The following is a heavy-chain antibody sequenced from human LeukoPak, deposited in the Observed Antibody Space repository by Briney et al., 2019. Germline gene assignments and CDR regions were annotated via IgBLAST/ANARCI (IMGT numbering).Heavy chain of an antibody. V-gene: IGHV3-21*01. D-gene: IGHD3-10*01. CDR2: ISSSSSYI. J-gene: IGHJ4*02. CDR3: ARDRDPYGSGSYYGY. Sequence: PGGSLRLSCTASGFTFSSYSMNWVRQAPGKGLEWVSSISSSSSYIYYADSVKGRFTISRDNAKNSLYLQMNSLRAEDTAVYYCARDRDPYGSGSYYGYWGQGTLVTVSS. CDR1: GFTFSSYS.